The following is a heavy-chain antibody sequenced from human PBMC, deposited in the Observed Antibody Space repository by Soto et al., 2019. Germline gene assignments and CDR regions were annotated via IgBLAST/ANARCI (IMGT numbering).Heavy chain of an antibody. J-gene: IGHJ4*02. V-gene: IGHV3-30-3*01. Sequence: WGSLRLSCAASGFTFSSYAIHFFRQAPGKGLEWVAVISYDGSNKYYADSVKGRFTISRDNSKNTLYLQMNSLRAEDTAVYYCASLSSSSGFDYWGQGTLVTVSS. CDR3: ASLSSSSGFDY. D-gene: IGHD6-6*01. CDR2: ISYDGSNK. CDR1: GFTFSSYA.